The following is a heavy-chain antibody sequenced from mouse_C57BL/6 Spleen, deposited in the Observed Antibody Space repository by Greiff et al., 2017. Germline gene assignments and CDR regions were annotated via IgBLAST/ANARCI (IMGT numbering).Heavy chain of an antibody. J-gene: IGHJ2*01. V-gene: IGHV1-42*01. CDR1: GYSFTGYY. CDR2: INPSTGGT. CDR3: ARRPRLDY. Sequence: VQLQQSGPELVKPGASVKISCKASGYSFTGYYMNWVKQSPEKSLEWIGEINPSTGGTTYTQKFKAKATLTVDKSSSTAYMQLKSLTSEDSSVYYCARRPRLDYWGQGTTLTVSS. D-gene: IGHD6-1*01.